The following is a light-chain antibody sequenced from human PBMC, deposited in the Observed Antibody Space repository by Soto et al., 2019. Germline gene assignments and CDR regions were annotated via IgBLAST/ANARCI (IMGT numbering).Light chain of an antibody. CDR1: QGIRNY. J-gene: IGKJ3*01. CDR2: AAS. V-gene: IGKV1-27*01. CDR3: KKYSSVPV. Sequence: DIQMTQSPTSLSASVGDRVTITCRASQGIRNYVAWYQQIPRKAPKLLIYAASTLQSGVPSRFSGSGSGTVFTLTINGLQPEDVGTFSCKKYSSVPVFGPGTKVEIK.